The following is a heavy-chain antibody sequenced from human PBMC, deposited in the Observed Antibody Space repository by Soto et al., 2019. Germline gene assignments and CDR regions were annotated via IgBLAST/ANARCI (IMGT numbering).Heavy chain of an antibody. V-gene: IGHV4-39*01. J-gene: IGHJ5*02. Sequence: PSETLSLTCSVSGASISSRDYYWGWIRQTPGKGLEWIGSIDYNGATYYNPSLKSRVTVSKDTSKNQFSLKLSSVTAADTAVYYCARQVPAAIRLGWFDPWGQGTLVTVSS. D-gene: IGHD2-2*02. CDR2: IDYNGAT. CDR3: ARQVPAAIRLGWFDP. CDR1: GASISSRDYY.